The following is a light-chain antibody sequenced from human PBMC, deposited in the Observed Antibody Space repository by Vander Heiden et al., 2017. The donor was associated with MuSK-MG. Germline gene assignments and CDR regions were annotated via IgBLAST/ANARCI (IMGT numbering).Light chain of an antibody. CDR3: QQYHSPPFT. V-gene: IGKV4-1*01. CDR1: QSVLYTSNNKNY. CDR2: CAS. Sequence: DIVMTQSPDSLGVSLGERATINCKSSQSVLYTSNNKNYVAWYQQKPGQPPKLLIYCASTRQSGVPERFSGSGSGTDFTLTINNLQAEDVAVYSCQQYHSPPFTFGPGT. J-gene: IGKJ3*01.